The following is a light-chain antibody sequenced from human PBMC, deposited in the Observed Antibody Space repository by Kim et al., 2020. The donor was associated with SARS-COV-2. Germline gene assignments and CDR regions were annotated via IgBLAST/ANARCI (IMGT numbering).Light chain of an antibody. CDR1: DDIHHY. V-gene: IGKV1-33*01. J-gene: IGKJ2*01. Sequence: ASVRHRVTITHQTSDDIHHYVNWYQQNPEKAAKLRIYDAAILNTGGTSRFSGNRSETDFSYTNHCLQPEYVATYHRKQYSTHPYTFGQGTKLEIK. CDR3: KQYSTHPYT. CDR2: DAA.